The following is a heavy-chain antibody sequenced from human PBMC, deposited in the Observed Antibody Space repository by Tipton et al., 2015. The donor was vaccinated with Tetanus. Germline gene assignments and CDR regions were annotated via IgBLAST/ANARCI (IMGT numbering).Heavy chain of an antibody. J-gene: IGHJ4*02. CDR1: GFTFSSYS. CDR2: ISSSSSYI. D-gene: IGHD3-22*01. Sequence: SGFTFSSYSMNWVRQAPGKGLEWVSSISSSSSYIYYADSVKGRFTISRDNAKNSLYLQMNSLRAEDTAVYYCARAGVRYDSSGYYTDHFDYWGQGTLVTVSS. CDR3: ARAGVRYDSSGYYTDHFDY. V-gene: IGHV3-21*01.